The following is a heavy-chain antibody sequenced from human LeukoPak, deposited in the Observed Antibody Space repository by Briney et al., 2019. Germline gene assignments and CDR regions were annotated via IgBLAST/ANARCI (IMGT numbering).Heavy chain of an antibody. Sequence: GGSLRLSCAASGFTFSTYNMNWVRQAPGKGLEWASYISSSSTTIYNADSVKGRFTISRDNSKNTLYLQMNSLRAEDTAVYYCASPVGAPDYWGQGTLVTVSS. CDR3: ASPVGAPDY. CDR1: GFTFSTYN. J-gene: IGHJ4*02. D-gene: IGHD1-26*01. CDR2: ISSSSTTI. V-gene: IGHV3-48*01.